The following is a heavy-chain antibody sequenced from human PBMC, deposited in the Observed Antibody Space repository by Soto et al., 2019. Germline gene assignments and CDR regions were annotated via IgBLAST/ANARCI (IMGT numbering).Heavy chain of an antibody. J-gene: IGHJ4*02. D-gene: IGHD3-22*01. CDR1: GFTFSSYS. V-gene: IGHV3-48*01. CDR3: ARTYYYDSSGYPY. CDR2: ISSSSSTI. Sequence: GGSLRLSCAASGFTFSSYSMNWVRQAPGKGLEWVSYISSSSSTIYYADSVKGRFTISRDNAKNSLYLQMNSLRAEDTAVYYCARTYYYDSSGYPYWGQGTLVTVSS.